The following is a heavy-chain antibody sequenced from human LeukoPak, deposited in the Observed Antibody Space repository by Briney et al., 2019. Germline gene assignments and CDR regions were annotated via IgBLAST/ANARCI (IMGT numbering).Heavy chain of an antibody. CDR1: GFTFSVYY. V-gene: IGHV3-11*06. J-gene: IGHJ6*04. CDR2: ISSSSSYT. D-gene: IGHD3-10*01. CDR3: ARDLRVGELYLGYYYGMDV. Sequence: GSLRLSCAASGFTFSVYYMSWIRQAPGKGLEWVSYISSSSSYTNYADSVKGRFTISRDNAKNSLYLQMNSLRAEDTAVYYCARDLRVGELYLGYYYGMDVWGKGTTVTVSS.